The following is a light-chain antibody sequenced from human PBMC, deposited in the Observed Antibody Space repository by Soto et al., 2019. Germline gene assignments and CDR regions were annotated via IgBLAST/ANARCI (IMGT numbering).Light chain of an antibody. J-gene: IGKJ1*01. CDR1: QSISDW. CDR2: KAS. CDR3: QQYDTYAWT. V-gene: IGKV1-5*03. Sequence: DFQMTQSPSTLSASVGDRVTITCRASQSISDWLAWYQQKAGKAPKLLIYKASSLESGVPSRFSGSGSGTEFTLTISSLQPDDFATYYCQQYDTYAWTFGQGTKVEIK.